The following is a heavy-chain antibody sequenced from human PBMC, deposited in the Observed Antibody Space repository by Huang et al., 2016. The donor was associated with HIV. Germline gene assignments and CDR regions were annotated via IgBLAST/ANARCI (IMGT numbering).Heavy chain of an antibody. J-gene: IGHJ4*02. CDR1: GYTFSIYG. CDR3: ARVPSDLYSDY. V-gene: IGHV1-18*01. Sequence: QVQLVQSGPEVKKPGASVKVSCKASGYTFSIYGISWVRQAPGQGPEWMGWDSGYSGFTETSQKFQGRVTLTTDTSTGTAYMELRSLTADDTAVYYCARVPSDLYSDYWGQGTLVTVSS. D-gene: IGHD2-21*01. CDR2: DSGYSGFT.